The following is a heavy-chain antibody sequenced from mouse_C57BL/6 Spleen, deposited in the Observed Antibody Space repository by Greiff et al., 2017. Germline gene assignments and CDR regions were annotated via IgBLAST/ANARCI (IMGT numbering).Heavy chain of an antibody. Sequence: QVQLQQSGAELARPGASVKLSCKASGYTFTSYGISWVKQRTGQGLEWIGEIYPRSGNTYYNEKFKGKATLTADKSSSTAYMELRSLPSEDSAVYFCARYYYGSSYNFDCWGQGTTLTVSS. J-gene: IGHJ2*01. D-gene: IGHD1-1*01. CDR2: IYPRSGNT. CDR1: GYTFTSYG. CDR3: ARYYYGSSYNFDC. V-gene: IGHV1-81*01.